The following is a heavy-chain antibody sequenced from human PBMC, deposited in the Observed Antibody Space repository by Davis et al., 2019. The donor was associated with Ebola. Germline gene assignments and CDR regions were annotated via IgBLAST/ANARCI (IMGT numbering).Heavy chain of an antibody. Sequence: AASVKVSCKASGYTFTSYSMHWVRQAPGQRLEWMGWINAGNGNTKYSQKFQGRVTITRDTSASTAYMELSSLRSEDTAVYYCARGQRHNWNYALYNWFDPWGQGTLVTVSS. CDR3: ARGQRHNWNYALYNWFDP. V-gene: IGHV1-3*01. CDR2: INAGNGNT. CDR1: GYTFTSYS. D-gene: IGHD1-7*01. J-gene: IGHJ5*02.